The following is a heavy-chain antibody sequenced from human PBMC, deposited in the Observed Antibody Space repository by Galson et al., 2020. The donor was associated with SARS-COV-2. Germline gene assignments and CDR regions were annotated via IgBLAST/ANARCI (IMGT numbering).Heavy chain of an antibody. CDR1: GFTFSSYA. V-gene: IGHV3-30-3*01. D-gene: IGHD3-10*01. CDR3: ARSLLWFGGPNYSMDV. J-gene: IGHJ6*02. CDR2: ISYDGSNK. Sequence: GGSLRLSCAASGFTFSSYAMHWVRQAPGKGLEWVAVISYDGSNKYYADSVKGRFTISRDNSKNTLYLQMNSLRAEDTAVYYCARSLLWFGGPNYSMDVWGQGTTVTVSS.